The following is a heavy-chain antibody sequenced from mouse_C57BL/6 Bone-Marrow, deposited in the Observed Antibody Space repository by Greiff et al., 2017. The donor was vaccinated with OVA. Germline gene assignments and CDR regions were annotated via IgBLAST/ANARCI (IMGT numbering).Heavy chain of an antibody. Sequence: QVQLQQPGAELVRPGSSVKLSCKASGYTFTSYWMHWVKQRPIQGLEWIGNIDPSDSETHYNQKFKDKATLTVDKSSSTAYMQLSSLTSEDSAVYYCARSDYDSVDYWRQGTTLTVSS. V-gene: IGHV1-52*01. CDR3: ARSDYDSVDY. CDR2: IDPSDSET. CDR1: GYTFTSYW. J-gene: IGHJ2*01. D-gene: IGHD2-4*01.